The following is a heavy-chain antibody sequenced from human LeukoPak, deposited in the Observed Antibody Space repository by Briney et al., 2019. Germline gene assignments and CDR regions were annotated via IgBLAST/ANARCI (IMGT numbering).Heavy chain of an antibody. Sequence: GRSLRLSCAASGFTFSSYGMHWVRQAPGKGLEWVAVISYDGSNKYYADSVEGRFTISKDNSKNTLYLQMNSLRAEDTAVYYCAKERAVAGTIDYWGQGTLVTVSS. CDR3: AKERAVAGTIDY. CDR2: ISYDGSNK. V-gene: IGHV3-30*18. D-gene: IGHD6-19*01. CDR1: GFTFSSYG. J-gene: IGHJ4*02.